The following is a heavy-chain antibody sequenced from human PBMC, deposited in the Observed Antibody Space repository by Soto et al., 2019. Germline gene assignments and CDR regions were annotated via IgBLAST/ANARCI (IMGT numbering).Heavy chain of an antibody. V-gene: IGHV4-4*07. D-gene: IGHD3-22*01. CDR1: GGSISSYY. CDR2: IYTSGST. Sequence: QVQLQESGPGLVKPSETLSLTCTVSGGSISSYYWSWIRQPAGKGLKWIGRIYTSGSTNYNPSLKSRVTMSVDTSKNQFSLKLSSVTAADTAVYYCATRTSGYYGGAFDIWGQGTMVTVSS. J-gene: IGHJ3*02. CDR3: ATRTSGYYGGAFDI.